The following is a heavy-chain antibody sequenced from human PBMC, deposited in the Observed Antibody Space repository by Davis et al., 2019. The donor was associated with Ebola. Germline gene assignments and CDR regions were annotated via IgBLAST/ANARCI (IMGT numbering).Heavy chain of an antibody. CDR2: IKSDGSST. Sequence: GESLKISCVASGFTFSSSGMHWVRQAPGKGLVWVSRIKSDGSSTSYVDSVKGRFTISRDNAKNSLYLQMNSLRAEDTAVYYCARAVVVAAYFDYWGQGTLVTVSS. D-gene: IGHD2-15*01. CDR1: GFTFSSSG. CDR3: ARAVVVAAYFDY. J-gene: IGHJ4*02. V-gene: IGHV3-74*01.